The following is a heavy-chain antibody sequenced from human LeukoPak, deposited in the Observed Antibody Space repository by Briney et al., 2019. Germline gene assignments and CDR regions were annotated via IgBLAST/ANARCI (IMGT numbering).Heavy chain of an antibody. CDR2: VNPNSGIA. CDR3: ARGNARSWYFHY. CDR1: GYTFTDYY. D-gene: IGHD6-13*01. Sequence: ASVKVSCKASGYTFTDYYMHWVRQAPGQGLEWLGRVNPNSGIANYAQRFQGRVTMTRDTSISTAYMELSGLRSDDTALYYCARGNARSWYFHYWGQGTLVTVSP. V-gene: IGHV1-2*06. J-gene: IGHJ4*02.